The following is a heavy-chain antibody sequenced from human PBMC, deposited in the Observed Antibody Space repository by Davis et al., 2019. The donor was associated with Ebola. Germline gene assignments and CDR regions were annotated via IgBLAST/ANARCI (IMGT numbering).Heavy chain of an antibody. CDR2: ISYDGSNK. Sequence: GGSLRLSCAASGFTFSSYAMHWVRQAPGKGLEWVAVISYDGSNKYYADSVKGRFTISRDNSKNTLYLQMNSLRAENTAVYYCARGLGYYYDSSGFFDYWGQGTLVTVSS. V-gene: IGHV3-30-3*01. D-gene: IGHD3-22*01. J-gene: IGHJ4*02. CDR1: GFTFSSYA. CDR3: ARGLGYYYDSSGFFDY.